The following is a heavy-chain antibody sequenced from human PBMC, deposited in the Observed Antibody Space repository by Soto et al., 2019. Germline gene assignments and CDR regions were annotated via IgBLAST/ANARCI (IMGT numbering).Heavy chain of an antibody. D-gene: IGHD3-16*01. J-gene: IGHJ6*02. CDR3: TKARLWGGDGYNSYYYNAMDV. CDR1: GFTFDDYA. CDR2: ISWNSGRI. Sequence: EMQLVESGGGLVQPGMSLRLSCAASGFTFDDYAMYWVRQVPGKGLEWVSGISWNSGRIGSADTVKGRFTISRDNAKNSLYLQMNSLRPEDTALYYCTKARLWGGDGYNSYYYNAMDVWGQGTTVTVSS. V-gene: IGHV3-9*01.